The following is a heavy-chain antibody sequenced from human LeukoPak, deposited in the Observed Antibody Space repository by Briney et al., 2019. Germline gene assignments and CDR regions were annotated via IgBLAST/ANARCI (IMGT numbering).Heavy chain of an antibody. CDR1: GYRFTDYW. CDR2: IYPGDSGT. V-gene: IGHV5-51*01. D-gene: IGHD3-22*01. Sequence: GESLKISCKGSGYRFTDYWIGWVRQMPGKGLEWMAIIYPGDSGTRYSPSSQGQVTISADKSISTVYLQWSSLKASDTAVYYCARVYYDLDQWGQGTLVTVSS. CDR3: ARVYYDLDQ. J-gene: IGHJ4*02.